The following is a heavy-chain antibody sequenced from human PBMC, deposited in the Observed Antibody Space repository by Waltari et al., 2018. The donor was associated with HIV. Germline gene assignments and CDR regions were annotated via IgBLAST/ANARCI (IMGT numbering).Heavy chain of an antibody. Sequence: EVQLVESGGDLVQSGRSLRLSCAASGFPFDDFPMHWVRQAPGKGLEWVSGINWNSDNIGYADSVKGRFTISRDHAKNSLYLQMNSLRPEDTALYYCAKAYDSSGFQYYFDYWGQGTLVTVSS. D-gene: IGHD3-22*01. V-gene: IGHV3-9*01. CDR2: INWNSDNI. CDR3: AKAYDSSGFQYYFDY. J-gene: IGHJ4*02. CDR1: GFPFDDFP.